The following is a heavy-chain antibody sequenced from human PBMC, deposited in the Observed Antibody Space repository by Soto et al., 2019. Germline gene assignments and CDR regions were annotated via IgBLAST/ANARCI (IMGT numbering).Heavy chain of an antibody. D-gene: IGHD6-19*01. Sequence: QVQLVESGGGLVKPGGSLRLSCAASGFTFSDYYMSWIRQAPGKGLEWVSYISSSRTYTNYADSVKARFTISRDNAKNSRYLKMNRLISEYAAVWYGSGERGAGVHDYWGQGTLVTVSS. J-gene: IGHJ4*02. CDR3: SGERGAGVHDY. CDR1: GFTFSDYY. CDR2: ISSSRTYT. V-gene: IGHV3-11*05.